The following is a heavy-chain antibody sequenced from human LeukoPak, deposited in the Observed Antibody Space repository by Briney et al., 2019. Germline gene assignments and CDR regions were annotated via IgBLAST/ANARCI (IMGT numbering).Heavy chain of an antibody. Sequence: PSQTLSLTCTVSGGSISSSSYYWGWIRQPPGKGLEWIGSIYYSGSTYYNPSLKSRVTISVDTSKNQFSLKLSSVTAADTAVYYCASSMYYYDSSGYVRSYYFDYWGQGTLVTVSS. D-gene: IGHD3-22*01. J-gene: IGHJ4*02. V-gene: IGHV4-39*01. CDR1: GGSISSSSYY. CDR3: ASSMYYYDSSGYVRSYYFDY. CDR2: IYYSGST.